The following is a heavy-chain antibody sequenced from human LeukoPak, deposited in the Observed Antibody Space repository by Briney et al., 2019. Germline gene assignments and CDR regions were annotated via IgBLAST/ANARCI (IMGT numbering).Heavy chain of an antibody. Sequence: GESLRLSCAASGFTFSSYGMHWVRQAPGKGLERVAIISYDGSDKYYADSVKGRLTISRENSKNTLHLQMNSRRAEDTAVYYCAKPQNSGYTQNDAFDIWGQGTMVTVSS. CDR1: GFTFSSYG. J-gene: IGHJ3*02. V-gene: IGHV3-30*18. CDR2: ISYDGSDK. CDR3: AKPQNSGYTQNDAFDI. D-gene: IGHD5-12*01.